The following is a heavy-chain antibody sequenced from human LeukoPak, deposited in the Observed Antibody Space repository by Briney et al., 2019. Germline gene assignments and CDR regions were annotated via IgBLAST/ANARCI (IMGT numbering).Heavy chain of an antibody. Sequence: SETLSLTCAVYGGAFSGYYWSWIRQPPGKGLEWMGEINHSGGTNYNPSLKSRVTISVDPPKNQFSVKLSSVTAAAKDVYYCARTSGYYGMDVWGQGTTVTVSS. CDR3: ARTSGYYGMDV. V-gene: IGHV4-34*01. D-gene: IGHD6-6*01. CDR1: GGAFSGYY. CDR2: INHSGGT. J-gene: IGHJ6*02.